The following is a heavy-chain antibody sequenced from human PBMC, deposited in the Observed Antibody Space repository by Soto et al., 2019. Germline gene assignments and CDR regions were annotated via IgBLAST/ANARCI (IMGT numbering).Heavy chain of an antibody. J-gene: IGHJ4*02. CDR1: GFTFSSYA. CDR2: ISGSGGST. Sequence: EVQLLESGGGLVQPRGSLRLSCAASGFTFSSYAMSWVRQAPGKGLEWVSVISGSGGSTYYADSVKGRITISRDNSKHTLDLQMNSLSAEDTAVYYCASSYSSGWNRVKYYFDYWGQGTLVTVSS. D-gene: IGHD6-19*01. V-gene: IGHV3-23*01. CDR3: ASSYSSGWNRVKYYFDY.